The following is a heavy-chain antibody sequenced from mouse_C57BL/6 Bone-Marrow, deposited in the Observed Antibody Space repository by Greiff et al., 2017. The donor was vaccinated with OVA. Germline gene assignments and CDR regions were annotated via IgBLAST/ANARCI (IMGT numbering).Heavy chain of an antibody. CDR1: GYTFTSYW. D-gene: IGHD1-1*01. V-gene: IGHV1-59*01. Sequence: VQLQQPGAELVRPGTSVKLSCKASGYTFTSYWMHWVKQRPGQGLEWIGVIDPSDSYTNYNQKFKGKATLTVDTSSSTAYMQLSSLTSEDSAVYYCARGSRRSYYFDYWGQGTTLTVSS. J-gene: IGHJ2*01. CDR2: IDPSDSYT. CDR3: ARGSRRSYYFDY.